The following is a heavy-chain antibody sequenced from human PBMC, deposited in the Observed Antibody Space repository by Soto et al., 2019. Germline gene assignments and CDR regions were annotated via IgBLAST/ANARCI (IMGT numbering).Heavy chain of an antibody. J-gene: IGHJ4*02. CDR1: GFTFSSYW. V-gene: IGHV3-7*03. D-gene: IGHD3-16*01. CDR2: IKQDGSEK. Sequence: VGSLRLSCADSGFTFSSYWMSWVRQAPGKGLEWVANIKQDGSEKYYVDSVKGRFTISRDNAKNSLYLQMNSLRAEDTAVYYCARDNMITFGRAHAHWGQGTLVTVSS. CDR3: ARDNMITFGRAHAH.